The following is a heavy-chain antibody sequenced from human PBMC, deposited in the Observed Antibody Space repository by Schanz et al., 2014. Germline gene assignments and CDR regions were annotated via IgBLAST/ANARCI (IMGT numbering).Heavy chain of an antibody. CDR1: GFSFSSYA. CDR2: MNESHSTI. J-gene: IGHJ4*02. V-gene: IGHV3-23*01. CDR3: AKDAENTAMITDYFDY. Sequence: EVQLLESGGGLVEPGGSLRLSCAASGFSFSSYAMGWVRQARGKGLEWVSAMNESHSTIYYADSVRGRFTISRDNAENTLFLQMNSLRAEDTAVYCCAKDAENTAMITDYFDYWGQGTLVTVSS. D-gene: IGHD5-18*01.